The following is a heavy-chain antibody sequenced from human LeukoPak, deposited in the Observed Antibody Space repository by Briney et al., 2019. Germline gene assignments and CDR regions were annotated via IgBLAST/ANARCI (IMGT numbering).Heavy chain of an antibody. D-gene: IGHD2-15*01. CDR3: AKGRGSGGNPFFDY. Sequence: GGSLRLSCAASGFTFTTYVMSWVRPAPGKGLEWVSAISGSGSSTHYADSVKGRFTMSRDNSKNTLYLQMNSLRAEDTAVYYCAKGRGSGGNPFFDYWGQGTLVTVSS. J-gene: IGHJ4*02. V-gene: IGHV3-23*01. CDR2: ISGSGSST. CDR1: GFTFTTYV.